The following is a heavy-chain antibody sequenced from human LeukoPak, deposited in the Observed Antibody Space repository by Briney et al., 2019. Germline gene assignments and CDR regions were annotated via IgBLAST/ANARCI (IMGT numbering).Heavy chain of an antibody. CDR2: IYYSGST. D-gene: IGHD2-2*01. CDR3: ARHSRYVY. Sequence: PSETLSLTYTVSGGSISSSSYYWGWIRQPPGKGLEWIGSIYYSGSTYYNPSLKSRVTISVDTSKNQFSLKLSSVTAADTAVYYCARHSRYVYWGQGTLVTVSS. V-gene: IGHV4-39*01. CDR1: GGSISSSSYY. J-gene: IGHJ4*02.